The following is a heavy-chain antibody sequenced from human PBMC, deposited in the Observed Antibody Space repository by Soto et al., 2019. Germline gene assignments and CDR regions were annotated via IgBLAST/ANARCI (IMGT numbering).Heavy chain of an antibody. V-gene: IGHV4-31*03. Sequence: QVQLQESGPGLVKPSQTLSLTCTVSGGSISSGGYYWSWIRQHPGKGLEWIGYIYYSGSTYYNPSRKSRVTISVATSKTQFSLKLSSVTAADTAVYYCARARNTAMAVNYWGQGTLVTVSS. D-gene: IGHD5-18*01. CDR3: ARARNTAMAVNY. J-gene: IGHJ4*02. CDR2: IYYSGST. CDR1: GGSISSGGYY.